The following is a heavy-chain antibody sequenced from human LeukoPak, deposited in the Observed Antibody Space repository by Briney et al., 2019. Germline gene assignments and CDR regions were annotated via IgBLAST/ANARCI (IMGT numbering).Heavy chain of an antibody. CDR3: ARRLSGSYLDY. V-gene: IGHV1-8*01. J-gene: IGHJ4*02. CDR2: MNPNSGIT. CDR1: GYTFISYD. D-gene: IGHD1-26*01. Sequence: ASVKVSCKASGYTFISYDINWVRQATGQGLEWMGWMNPNSGITGYAQKFQGRVTMTRDTSISIAYMELSRLRSDDTAVYYCARRLSGSYLDYWGQGTLVTVSS.